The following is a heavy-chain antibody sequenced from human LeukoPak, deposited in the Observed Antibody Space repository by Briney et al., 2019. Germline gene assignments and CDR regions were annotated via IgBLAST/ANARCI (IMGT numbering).Heavy chain of an antibody. D-gene: IGHD2-2*01. CDR3: AREGYCSSTSCAFDY. CDR2: IYTSGST. J-gene: IGHJ4*02. CDR1: GGSISSGSYY. V-gene: IGHV4-61*02. Sequence: SETLSLTCTVSGGSISSGSYYWSWIRQPAGKGLEWIGRIYTSGSTNYNPSLKSRVTISVDTSKNQFSLKLSSVTAADTAVYYCAREGYCSSTSCAFDYWGQGTLVTVSS.